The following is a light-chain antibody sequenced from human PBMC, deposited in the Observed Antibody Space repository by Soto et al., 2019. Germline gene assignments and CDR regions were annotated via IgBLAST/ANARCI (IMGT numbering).Light chain of an antibody. J-gene: IGKJ5*01. CDR1: QSVSSSY. Sequence: ELVLTQSPGPLSLSPGERATLPCRASQSVSSSYLAWYQQRPGQAPRLLIHGASSRATGTPDRFSGSGSGTDFTLTISRLEPEDFAVYYCQQYGSPPIAFGHGTRLE. V-gene: IGKV3-20*01. CDR2: GAS. CDR3: QQYGSPPIA.